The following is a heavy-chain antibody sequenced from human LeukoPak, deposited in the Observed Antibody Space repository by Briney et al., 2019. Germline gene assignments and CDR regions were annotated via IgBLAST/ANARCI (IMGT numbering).Heavy chain of an antibody. CDR1: GDSVSSNSAA. CDR2: TYYRSKWYN. D-gene: IGHD2-2*01. CDR3: ASTDLQGSPTGGYYGMDV. J-gene: IGHJ6*02. Sequence: SQTLSLTCAISGDSVSSNSAAWNWIRQSPSRGLEWLGRTYYRSKWYNEYAASVKSRISLNPDTSKNQFSLKLSSVTAADTAVYYCASTDLQGSPTGGYYGMDVWGQGTTVTVSS. V-gene: IGHV6-1*01.